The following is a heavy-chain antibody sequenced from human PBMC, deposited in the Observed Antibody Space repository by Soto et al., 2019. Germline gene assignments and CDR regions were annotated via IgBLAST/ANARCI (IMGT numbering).Heavy chain of an antibody. CDR1: GTTFNTFA. V-gene: IGHV1-69*06. Sequence: QVQLVQSGAEVKKPGSSVKVSCTASGTTFNTFAISWVRQALGQGLEWMGGIIPVLGPAFYSQKFQGRVTITADKSTTTAYLELSSLRSEDTAVYYCARAAKRYFDKWGQGTLVTVSS. J-gene: IGHJ4*02. CDR2: IIPVLGPA. CDR3: ARAAKRYFDK.